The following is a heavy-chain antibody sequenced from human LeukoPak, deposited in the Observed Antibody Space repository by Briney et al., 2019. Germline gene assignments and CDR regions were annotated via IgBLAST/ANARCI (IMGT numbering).Heavy chain of an antibody. J-gene: IGHJ6*03. D-gene: IGHD5-24*01. V-gene: IGHV1-69*06. CDR2: IIPLFDSP. Sequence: SVKVSCKASGGTFSSYAISWVRQAPGQGLEWLGGIIPLFDSPHYAPNFQGRLTITADRFSGVAYMDLSSLSSEDTAVYYCARAYIVNTNGDNVYYYMDVWGTGTTVTVSS. CDR1: GGTFSSYA. CDR3: ARAYIVNTNGDNVYYYMDV.